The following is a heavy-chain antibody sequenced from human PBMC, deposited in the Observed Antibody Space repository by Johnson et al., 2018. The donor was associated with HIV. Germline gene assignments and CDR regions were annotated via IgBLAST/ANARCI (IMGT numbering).Heavy chain of an antibody. CDR3: TTDRGSSWYPPDAFDI. V-gene: IGHV3-23*04. Sequence: YLVESGGGLVQPGGSLRVSCAASGFTFSSYAMSWVRQAPGKGLEWVSAISGSGGSTYYADSVTGRFTISRDNAKNSLYLQMNSLRAEDTAVYYCTTDRGSSWYPPDAFDIWGQGTMVTVSS. J-gene: IGHJ3*02. CDR1: GFTFSSYA. D-gene: IGHD6-13*01. CDR2: ISGSGGST.